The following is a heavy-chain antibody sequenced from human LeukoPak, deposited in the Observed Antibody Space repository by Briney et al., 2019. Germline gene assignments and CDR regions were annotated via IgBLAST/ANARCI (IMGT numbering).Heavy chain of an antibody. Sequence: ASVKVSCKASGYTFTGYYMHWVRQAPGQGLEWMGWINPNSGGTNYAQKFQGRVTMTRDTSISTAYMELSRLRSDDTAVYYCARDFLPRIVVVPAAMNNWFDPWGQGTLVTVSS. D-gene: IGHD2-2*01. V-gene: IGHV1-2*02. CDR2: INPNSGGT. CDR1: GYTFTGYY. CDR3: ARDFLPRIVVVPAAMNNWFDP. J-gene: IGHJ5*02.